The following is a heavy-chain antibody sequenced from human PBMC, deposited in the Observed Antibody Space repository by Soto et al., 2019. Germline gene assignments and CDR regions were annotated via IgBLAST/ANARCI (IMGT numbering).Heavy chain of an antibody. V-gene: IGHV1-69*13. Sequence: ASVKVSCKASGGTFSSYAISWVRQAPGQGLEWMGGIIPIFGTANYAQKFQGRVTITADESTSTAYMELSSLRSEDTAVYYCAGDSSGWYWFDPWGQGTLVTVSS. CDR1: GGTFSSYA. D-gene: IGHD6-19*01. J-gene: IGHJ5*02. CDR2: IIPIFGTA. CDR3: AGDSSGWYWFDP.